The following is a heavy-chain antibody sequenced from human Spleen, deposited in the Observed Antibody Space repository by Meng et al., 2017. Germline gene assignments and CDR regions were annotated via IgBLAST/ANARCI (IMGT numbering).Heavy chain of an antibody. CDR3: ARGYSRGWYYFDY. D-gene: IGHD6-19*01. CDR1: GGSISSYY. CDR2: IYYSGST. J-gene: IGHJ4*02. Sequence: SDTLSLTCTVSGGSISSYYWSWIRQPPGKGLEWIGYIYYSGSTNYNPSLKCRVTISVDTSKNQFSLKLSSVTAEDTAVYYCARGYSRGWYYFDYWGQGTLVTVSS. V-gene: IGHV4-59*01.